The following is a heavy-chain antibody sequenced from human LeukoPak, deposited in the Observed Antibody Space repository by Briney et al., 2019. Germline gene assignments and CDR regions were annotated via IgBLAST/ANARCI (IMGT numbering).Heavy chain of an antibody. J-gene: IGHJ3*02. D-gene: IGHD3-16*02. CDR1: GGTFSSYT. CDR2: IIPILGIA. Sequence: ASVKVSCKASGGTFSSYTISCVRQAPGQGLEWMGRIIPILGIANYAQKFQGRVTITADKSTSTAYMELSSLRSEDTAVYYCARAAKYDYVWGSYRSNDAFDIWGQGTMVTVSS. V-gene: IGHV1-69*02. CDR3: ARAAKYDYVWGSYRSNDAFDI.